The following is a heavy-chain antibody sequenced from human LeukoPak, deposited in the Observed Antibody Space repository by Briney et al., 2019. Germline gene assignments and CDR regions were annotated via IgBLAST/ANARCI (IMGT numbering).Heavy chain of an antibody. CDR2: LYYSGST. Sequence: SETLSLTCTVSGGSISSASYFWGWIRQPPGKGLEGIGPLYYSGSTYYSASLKSRVTMSGDTSRNRFSLRLSSVNAADTAVYYCAKAGVRYSDSSALYAFDFWGPGTMVTVSS. J-gene: IGHJ3*01. CDR1: GGSISSASYF. V-gene: IGHV4-39*01. D-gene: IGHD3-22*01. CDR3: AKAGVRYSDSSALYAFDF.